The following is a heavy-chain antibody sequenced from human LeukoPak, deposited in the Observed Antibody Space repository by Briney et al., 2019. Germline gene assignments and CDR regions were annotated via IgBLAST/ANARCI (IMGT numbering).Heavy chain of an antibody. D-gene: IGHD4-11*01. CDR2: IKSDGSST. J-gene: IGHJ6*02. CDR3: ARAPHYSNYGPYYYGMDV. CDR1: GFTFSSYW. Sequence: GGSLRLTCAASGFTFSSYWMHWVRQAPGKGLVWVSRIKSDGSSTSYADSVKGRFTISRDNAKNSLYLQMNSLRAEDTAVYYCARAPHYSNYGPYYYGMDVWGQGTTVTVSS. V-gene: IGHV3-74*01.